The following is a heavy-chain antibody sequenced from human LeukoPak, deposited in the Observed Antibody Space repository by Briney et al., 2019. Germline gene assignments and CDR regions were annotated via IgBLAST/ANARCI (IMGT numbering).Heavy chain of an antibody. V-gene: IGHV3-53*01. CDR3: ARAVGASFFDY. CDR2: IYSGGST. Sequence: GGSLRLSCAASGFTVSSNYMNWVRQAPGKGLEWVSVIYSGGSTYYADSVKGRFTISRDNSKNTLYLQMNSLRAEDTAVYYCARAVGASFFDYWGQGTLVTVSS. CDR1: GFTVSSNY. J-gene: IGHJ4*02. D-gene: IGHD1-26*01.